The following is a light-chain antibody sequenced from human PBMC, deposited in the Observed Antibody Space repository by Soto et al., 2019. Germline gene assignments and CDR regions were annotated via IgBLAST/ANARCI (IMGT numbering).Light chain of an antibody. V-gene: IGLV2-14*01. Sequence: QSALTQPASVSGSPGQSITLSCTGTRSDVGGYNYVSWYQQHPGKAPKLMIYDVSNRPSGVSNRFSGSKSGNTASLTISGLQAEDEADYYCSSYTSSSTPHVVVGGGTKLTVL. J-gene: IGLJ2*01. CDR1: RSDVGGYNY. CDR2: DVS. CDR3: SSYTSSSTPHVV.